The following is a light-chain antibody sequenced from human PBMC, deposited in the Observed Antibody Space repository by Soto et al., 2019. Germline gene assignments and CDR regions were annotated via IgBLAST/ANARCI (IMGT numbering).Light chain of an antibody. CDR3: CSYGGSFYV. CDR1: SSDVGGYNY. J-gene: IGLJ1*01. CDR2: DVS. Sequence: QSALTQPRSVSGSPGQSVTISCTGTSSDVGGYNYVSWYQQHPGKAPKLMIYDVSERPSGVPDRFSGSKSGNTASLTISGLQAEDEADYYCCSYGGSFYVFGTGRKVTVL. V-gene: IGLV2-11*01.